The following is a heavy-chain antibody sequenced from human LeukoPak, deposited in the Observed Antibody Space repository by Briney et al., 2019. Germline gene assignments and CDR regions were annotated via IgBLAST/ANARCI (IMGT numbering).Heavy chain of an antibody. CDR1: GFTFGDYA. CDR2: IRSKAYGGTT. CDR3: TRAAIYYDSSGYYNY. V-gene: IGHV3-49*04. Sequence: GGSLRLSCTASGFTFGDYAMSWVRQAPGKGLEWVGFIRSKAYGGTTEYAASVKGRFTISRDDSKSIAYLQMNSLKTEDTAVYYRTRAAIYYDSSGYYNYWGQGTLVTVSS. J-gene: IGHJ4*02. D-gene: IGHD3-22*01.